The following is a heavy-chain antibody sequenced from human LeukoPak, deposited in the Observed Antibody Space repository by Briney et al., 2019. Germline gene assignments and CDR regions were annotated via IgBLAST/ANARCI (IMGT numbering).Heavy chain of an antibody. CDR2: IGTASDT. Sequence: GGSLRLSCAASGFTFSSFDMHWVRQPTGQGLEWVSTIGTASDTYYPGSVEGRFTLSKDNAKNSLYLQMNSLTAGDTAVYYCARGPPRGKYYYMDVWGKGTTVTVSS. D-gene: IGHD1-1*01. CDR1: GFTFSSFD. V-gene: IGHV3-13*01. J-gene: IGHJ6*03. CDR3: ARGPPRGKYYYMDV.